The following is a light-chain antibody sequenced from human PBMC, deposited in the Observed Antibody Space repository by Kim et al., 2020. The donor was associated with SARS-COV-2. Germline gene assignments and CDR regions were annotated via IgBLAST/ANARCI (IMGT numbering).Light chain of an antibody. J-gene: IGKJ2*01. CDR3: QQNYSAPYP. CDR1: QSISTS. V-gene: IGKV1-39*01. CDR2: AAS. Sequence: SASVGDRVTITCRASQSISTSLNWYQQKPGKAPKLLIYAASSLQSGVSSRFSGSGSETDFTLTISSLQPEDFATYYCQQNYSAPYPFGQGTKLEI.